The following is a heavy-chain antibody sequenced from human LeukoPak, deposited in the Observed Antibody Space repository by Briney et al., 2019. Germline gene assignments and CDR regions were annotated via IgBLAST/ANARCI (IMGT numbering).Heavy chain of an antibody. CDR2: ISSSGTII. V-gene: IGHV3-48*03. D-gene: IGHD4-23*01. Sequence: GGSLRLSCTASGFTFSSYEMNWVRQAPGKGLEWVSHISSSGTIIYYADSVKGRFTISRDNAKNSLYLQMDSLRAEDTAVYYCAREPGGNPAYWGQGTLVTVSS. CDR1: GFTFSSYE. CDR3: AREPGGNPAY. J-gene: IGHJ4*02.